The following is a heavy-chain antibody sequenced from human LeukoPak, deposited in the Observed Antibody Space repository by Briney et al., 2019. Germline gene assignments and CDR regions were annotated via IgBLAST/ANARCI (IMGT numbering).Heavy chain of an antibody. Sequence: SETLSLTCTVSGDSINTYYWSWIRQPPGKGLEWIGYISYSGSTNYNPSLKSRVTISVDTSKNQFSLKLSSVTAADTAVYYCAKIGVVVPAANDYYYGMDVWGKGTTVSVSS. J-gene: IGHJ6*04. CDR2: ISYSGST. D-gene: IGHD2-2*01. CDR1: GDSINTYY. V-gene: IGHV4-59*01. CDR3: AKIGVVVPAANDYYYGMDV.